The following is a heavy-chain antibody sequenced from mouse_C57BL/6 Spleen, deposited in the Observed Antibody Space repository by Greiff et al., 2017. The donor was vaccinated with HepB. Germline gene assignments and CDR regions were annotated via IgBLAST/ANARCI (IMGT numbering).Heavy chain of an antibody. CDR1: GYSITSGYY. V-gene: IGHV3-6*01. CDR2: ISYDGSN. CDR3: ARDSSGYVLFDY. D-gene: IGHD3-2*02. Sequence: EVKLVESGPGLVKPSQSLSLTCSVTGYSITSGYYWNWIRQFPGNKLEWMGYISYDGSNNYNPSLKNRISITRDTSKNQFFLKLNSVTTEDTATYYCARDSSGYVLFDYWGQGTTLTVSS. J-gene: IGHJ2*01.